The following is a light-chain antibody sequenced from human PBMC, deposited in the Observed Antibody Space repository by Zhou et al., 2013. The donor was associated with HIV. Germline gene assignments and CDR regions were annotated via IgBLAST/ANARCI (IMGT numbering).Light chain of an antibody. V-gene: IGKV1-12*01. J-gene: IGKJ1*01. CDR2: TAS. CDR3: QQVKTFPQS. Sequence: DIQMTQSPSSLSASVGDRVTITCRASQGISIYLAWYQQKPGKVPKLLIHTASILHTGVPSRFTGSGSGSDFNLTISSLQSEDFATYFCQQVKTFPQSFGQGTKVEIK. CDR1: QGISIY.